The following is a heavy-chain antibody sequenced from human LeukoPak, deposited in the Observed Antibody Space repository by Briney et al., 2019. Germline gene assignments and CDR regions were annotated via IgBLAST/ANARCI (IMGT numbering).Heavy chain of an antibody. V-gene: IGHV4-34*01. CDR3: ASLEACSSTSCYQTDAFDI. Sequence: PSETLSLTCAVYGGSFSGYYWSWIRQPPGKGLEWIGEINHSGSTNYNPSLKSRVTISVDTSKNQFSLKLSSVTAADTAVYYCASLEACSSTSCYQTDAFDIWGQGTMVTVSS. CDR1: GGSFSGYY. J-gene: IGHJ3*02. D-gene: IGHD2-2*01. CDR2: INHSGST.